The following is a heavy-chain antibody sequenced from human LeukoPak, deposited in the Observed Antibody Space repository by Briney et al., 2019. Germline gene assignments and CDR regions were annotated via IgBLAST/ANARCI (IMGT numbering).Heavy chain of an antibody. Sequence: GVLRLSCAASGFTFSSYAMSWVRQAPGKGLEWVSGISGSGGSTYYADSVKGRFTTSRDNSKTTLFLQMNSLRAEDTAIYYCAKSYVGYYFDSWGQGTLVTVSS. J-gene: IGHJ4*02. CDR3: AKSYVGYYFDS. V-gene: IGHV3-23*01. D-gene: IGHD3-16*01. CDR2: ISGSGGST. CDR1: GFTFSSYA.